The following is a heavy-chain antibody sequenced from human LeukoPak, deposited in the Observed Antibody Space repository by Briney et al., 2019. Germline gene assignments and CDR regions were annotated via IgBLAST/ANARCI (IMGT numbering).Heavy chain of an antibody. CDR3: ASWDCSSTSCYHYYYMDV. J-gene: IGHJ6*03. D-gene: IGHD2-2*01. Sequence: SVKVSCKASGGTFSSYAISWVRQAPGQGLEWMGRIIPILGIANYAQKFQGRVTITADKSTSTAYMELSSLRSEDTAVYYCASWDCSSTSCYHYYYMDVWGKGTTVTVSS. CDR1: GGTFSSYA. V-gene: IGHV1-69*04. CDR2: IIPILGIA.